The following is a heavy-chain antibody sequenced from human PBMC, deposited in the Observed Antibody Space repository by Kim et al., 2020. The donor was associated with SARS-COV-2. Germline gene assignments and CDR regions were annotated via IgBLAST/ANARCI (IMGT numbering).Heavy chain of an antibody. D-gene: IGHD3-3*01. CDR1: GFTFSSYA. J-gene: IGHJ4*02. V-gene: IGHV3-23*03. CDR2: IYSGGSST. Sequence: GGSLRLSCAASGFTFSSYAMSWVRQAPGKGLEWVSVIYSGGSSTYYADSVKGRFTISRDNSKNTLYLQMNSLRAEDTAVYYCAKDLGYYDFWSGPGPFDYCGQGTLVTVSS. CDR3: AKDLGYYDFWSGPGPFDY.